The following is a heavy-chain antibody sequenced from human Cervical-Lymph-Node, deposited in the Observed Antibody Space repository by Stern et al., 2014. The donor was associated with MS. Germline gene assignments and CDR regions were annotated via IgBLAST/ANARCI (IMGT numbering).Heavy chain of an antibody. CDR3: ATGGRVGAPTYYGLDV. CDR2: FDPEDGET. V-gene: IGHV1-24*01. D-gene: IGHD1-26*01. Sequence: MQLVESGAEVKKPGASVKVSCKVSGYTLTELSMHWVRQTPGKGLEWMGGFDPEDGETIYAQKLQVRVTMTEATSTDTAYMELSSLRSEDTAVYYCATGGRVGAPTYYGLDVWGLGTAVTVSS. J-gene: IGHJ6*02. CDR1: GYTLTELS.